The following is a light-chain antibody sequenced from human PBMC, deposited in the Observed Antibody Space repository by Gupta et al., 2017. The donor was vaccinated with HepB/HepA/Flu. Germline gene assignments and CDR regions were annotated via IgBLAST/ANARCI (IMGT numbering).Light chain of an antibody. V-gene: IGLV1-44*01. CDR1: SSNIGSNN. Sequence: QSVLTQPPSASGTPGQRITISCSGSSSNIGSNNVNWYQKLPGTAPKLLIAGNDKRPSGVPARFSGSKSGTSASLTISXLXYEDEAXYYCGACDASPNGNYVFGSGTKVNVL. CDR2: GND. CDR3: GACDASPNGNYV. J-gene: IGLJ1*01.